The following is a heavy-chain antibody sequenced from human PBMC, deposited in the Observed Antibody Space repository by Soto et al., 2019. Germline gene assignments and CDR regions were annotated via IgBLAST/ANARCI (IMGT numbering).Heavy chain of an antibody. CDR2: ISGSGGST. V-gene: IGHV3-23*01. CDR1: GFTFSSYA. J-gene: IGHJ4*02. Sequence: PGGSLRLSCAASGFTFSSYAMSWVRQAPGKGLEWISAISGSGGSTYHADSVKGRFTISRDNSKNTLHLQMNSLRAEDTAVYYCAKGSASGSPYYFDYWGQGTLVTVSS. CDR3: AKGSASGSPYYFDY. D-gene: IGHD6-25*01.